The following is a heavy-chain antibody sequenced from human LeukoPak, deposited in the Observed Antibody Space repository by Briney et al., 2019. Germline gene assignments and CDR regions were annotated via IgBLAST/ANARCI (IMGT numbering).Heavy chain of an antibody. CDR3: ARDQGLSSGYSHFDY. CDR1: GGSISSYY. D-gene: IGHD3-22*01. Sequence: SETLSLTCTVSGGSISSYYWSWIRQPPGKGLEWIGYIYYSGSTNYNPSLKSRVTISVDTSKNQFSLKLSSVTAADTAVCYCARDQGLSSGYSHFDYWGQGTLVTVSS. V-gene: IGHV4-59*01. J-gene: IGHJ4*02. CDR2: IYYSGST.